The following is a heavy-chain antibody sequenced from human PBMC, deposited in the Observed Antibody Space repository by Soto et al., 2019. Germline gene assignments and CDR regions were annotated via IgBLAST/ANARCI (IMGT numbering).Heavy chain of an antibody. D-gene: IGHD6-13*01. CDR3: ARAVSTHFDY. CDR1: GGSVSSGGYY. Sequence: QVQLQESGPGLVKPSQTLSLTCSVSGGSVSSGGYYWTWIRQHPGGGLELIGDIYHSVTTYYNPSLKSRIIISLDTSMKQFSLELTSVTAADTAVYYCARAVSTHFDYWGQGARVTVAS. V-gene: IGHV4-31*03. CDR2: IYHSVTT. J-gene: IGHJ4*02.